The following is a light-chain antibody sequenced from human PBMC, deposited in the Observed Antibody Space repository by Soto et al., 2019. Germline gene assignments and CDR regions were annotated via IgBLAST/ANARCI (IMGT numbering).Light chain of an antibody. CDR3: QTWGTGIQGHWV. CDR2: LNSDGSH. CDR1: SGHSSYA. Sequence: QSVLTQSPSASASLGASVKLTCTLSSGHSSYAIAWHQQQPEKGPRYLMKLNSDGSHSKGDGIPDRFSGSSSGAERYLTISSLPSEDGADYSCQTWGTGIQGHWVFGGGTKLTFL. J-gene: IGLJ3*02. V-gene: IGLV4-69*01.